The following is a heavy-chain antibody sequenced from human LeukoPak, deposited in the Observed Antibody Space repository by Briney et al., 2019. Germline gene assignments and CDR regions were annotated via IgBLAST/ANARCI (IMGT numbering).Heavy chain of an antibody. CDR1: GFTFSSYW. V-gene: IGHV3-7*01. CDR3: ARDRGSPPYYYYYYMDV. D-gene: IGHD3-10*01. J-gene: IGHJ6*03. Sequence: PGGSLRLSCAASGFTFSSYWMSWVRQAPGKGLEWVANIKQDGSEKYYVDSVKGRFTISRDNAKDSLYLQMNSLRAEDTAVYYCARDRGSPPYYYYYYMDVWGEGTTVTISS. CDR2: IKQDGSEK.